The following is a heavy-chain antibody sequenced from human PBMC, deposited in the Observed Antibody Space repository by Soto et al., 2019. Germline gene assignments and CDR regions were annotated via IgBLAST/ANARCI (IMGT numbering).Heavy chain of an antibody. D-gene: IGHD5-12*01. CDR2: IYYSGST. Sequence: PSETLSLTCIVSGESISSSSYYWSWIRQPPGKGLEWIGYIYYSGSTNYNPSLKSRVTTSVDTSKNQFSLKLSSVTAADTAVYYCARGVREMATITSPYFDYWGQGTLVTVSS. J-gene: IGHJ4*02. V-gene: IGHV4-61*01. CDR3: ARGVREMATITSPYFDY. CDR1: GESISSSSYY.